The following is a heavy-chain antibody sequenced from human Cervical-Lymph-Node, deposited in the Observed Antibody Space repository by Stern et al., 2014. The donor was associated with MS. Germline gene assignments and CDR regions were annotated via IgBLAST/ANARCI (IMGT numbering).Heavy chain of an antibody. D-gene: IGHD4-17*01. CDR2: IYYSGST. CDR3: AREATVPRGNWFDP. Sequence: QLQLQESGPGLVKPSQTLSLTCIVSGGSISSGDYYWSWIRQPPGKGLEWIGYIYYSGSTYYNPSLKSRVTISVDTSKTQFSLKLSSVTAADTAVYYCAREATVPRGNWFDPWGQGTLVTVSS. J-gene: IGHJ5*02. V-gene: IGHV4-30-4*01. CDR1: GGSISSGDYY.